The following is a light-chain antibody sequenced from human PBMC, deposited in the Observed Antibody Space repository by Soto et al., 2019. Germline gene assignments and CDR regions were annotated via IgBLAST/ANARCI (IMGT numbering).Light chain of an antibody. CDR2: AVS. CDR1: QSIYNF. CDR3: QQTYSTPWT. V-gene: IGKV1-39*01. Sequence: DIQMTQSPSSLSASVGDRVTISCRTSQSIYNFLNWYQQRPGRAPKVLIYAVSTLGSGVPARFSGNGSGTDFTLTITSLQPEDFATYYCQQTYSTPWTFGQGTKVEIK. J-gene: IGKJ1*01.